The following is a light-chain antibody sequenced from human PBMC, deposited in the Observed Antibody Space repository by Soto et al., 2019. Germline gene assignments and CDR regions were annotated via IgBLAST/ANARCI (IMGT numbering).Light chain of an antibody. CDR1: QSVSSH. CDR3: QHYGSSPET. V-gene: IGKV3-20*01. CDR2: DAS. Sequence: IVLTQSPCTLSLSPGGRPTVPCRASQSVSSHLAWYQQKRGQAPRILIYDASSRATGIPDRFSGSGYGTDFNLTISRLETEDFAVYYCQHYGSSPETFGQGTKVDIK. J-gene: IGKJ1*01.